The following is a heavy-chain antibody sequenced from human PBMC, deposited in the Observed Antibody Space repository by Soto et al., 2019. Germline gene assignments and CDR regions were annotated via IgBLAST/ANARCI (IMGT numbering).Heavy chain of an antibody. D-gene: IGHD6-13*01. J-gene: IGHJ4*02. V-gene: IGHV3-9*01. CDR2: ISWNSGSI. CDR3: AKDILTFSSWPDY. Sequence: EVQLVESGGGLVQPGRSLRLSCAASGFTFDDYAMHWVRQAPGKGLEWVSGISWNSGSIGYADSVKGRFTISRDNAKNSLYLQMNSLRAEDTALYYCAKDILTFSSWPDYWGQGTLVTVSS. CDR1: GFTFDDYA.